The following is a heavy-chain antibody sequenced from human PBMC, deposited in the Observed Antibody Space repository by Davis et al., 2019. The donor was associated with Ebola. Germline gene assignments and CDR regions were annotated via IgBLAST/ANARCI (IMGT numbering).Heavy chain of an antibody. CDR3: ARMTVEMATITGFWFGY. V-gene: IGHV4-59*08. Sequence: PSETLSLTCTVSGGSISSYYWSWIRQPPGKGLEWIGYIYYSGSTNYNPSLKSRVTISVDTSKNQFSLKLSSVTAADTAVYYCARMTVEMATITGFWFGYWGQGTLVTVSS. D-gene: IGHD5-24*01. J-gene: IGHJ4*02. CDR2: IYYSGST. CDR1: GGSISSYY.